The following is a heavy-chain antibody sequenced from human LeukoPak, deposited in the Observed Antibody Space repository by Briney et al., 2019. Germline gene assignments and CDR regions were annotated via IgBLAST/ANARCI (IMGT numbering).Heavy chain of an antibody. CDR2: ISACNGNT. J-gene: IGHJ4*02. CDR1: GGTFSSYA. D-gene: IGHD5-12*01. CDR3: ARAYIVATIYGENFDY. V-gene: IGHV1-18*01. Sequence: ASVKVSCKASGGTFSSYAISWVRQAPGQGLEWMGWISACNGNTNYAQKLQGRVTMTTDTSTSTAYMELRSLRSDDTAVYYCARAYIVATIYGENFDYWGQGTLVTVSS.